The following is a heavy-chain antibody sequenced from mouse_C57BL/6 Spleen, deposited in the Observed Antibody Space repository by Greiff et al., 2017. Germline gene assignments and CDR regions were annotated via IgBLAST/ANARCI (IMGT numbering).Heavy chain of an antibody. CDR1: GYTFTDYY. Sequence: QVQLKESGAELVRPGASVKLSCKASGYTFTDYYINWVKQRPGQGLEWIARIYPGSGNTYYNEKFKGKATLTAEKSSSTAYLQLSSLTSEDSAVYFCARGGGNYGEGAMDYWGQGTSVTVSS. CDR3: ARGGGNYGEGAMDY. D-gene: IGHD2-1*01. J-gene: IGHJ4*01. CDR2: IYPGSGNT. V-gene: IGHV1-76*01.